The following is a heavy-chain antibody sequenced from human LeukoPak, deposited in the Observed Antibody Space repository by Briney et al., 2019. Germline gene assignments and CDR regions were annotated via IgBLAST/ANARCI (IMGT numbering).Heavy chain of an antibody. CDR3: ATMPPGSEVLFGYFDY. D-gene: IGHD3-3*01. CDR1: GYTLTELS. CDR2: IDPEDGET. V-gene: IGHV1-24*01. Sequence: GASVKVSCKVSGYTLTELSMHWVRQAPGKGLEWMGGIDPEDGETIYAQKFQGRVTMTEDTSTDTAYMELSSLRSEDTAVYYCATMPPGSEVLFGYFDYWGQGTLVTVSS. J-gene: IGHJ4*02.